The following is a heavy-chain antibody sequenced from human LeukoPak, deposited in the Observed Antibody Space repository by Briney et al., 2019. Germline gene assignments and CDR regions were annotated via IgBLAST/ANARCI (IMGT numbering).Heavy chain of an antibody. D-gene: IGHD6-13*01. CDR2: ISRNSYT. CDR3: ARMGIAAVGAYYFDY. V-gene: IGHV3-11*06. CDR1: GFTFSHYY. J-gene: IGHJ4*02. Sequence: GGSLTLSCAASGFTFSHYYMSWIRQAPGQGLEWVSYISRNSYTNYADSVKGRFTISRDSAKNSLYLQMASLRAEDTAVYYCARMGIAAVGAYYFDYWGQGTLVAVSS.